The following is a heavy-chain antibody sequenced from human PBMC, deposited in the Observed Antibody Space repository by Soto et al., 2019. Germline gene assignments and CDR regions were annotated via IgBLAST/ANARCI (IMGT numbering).Heavy chain of an antibody. CDR1: GGSFSAYY. D-gene: IGHD3-10*01. CDR3: ARGGGQRYYYYSYGMDV. J-gene: IGHJ6*02. Sequence: PSETLSLTCAVYGGSFSAYYRSWIRQPPWKGLEWMGEINHSGSTNYNPSLKSRVTISVDTSKNHFSLKLSSVTASDTAVYYCARGGGQRYYYYSYGMDVWGQGTTVTVSS. CDR2: INHSGST. V-gene: IGHV4-34*01.